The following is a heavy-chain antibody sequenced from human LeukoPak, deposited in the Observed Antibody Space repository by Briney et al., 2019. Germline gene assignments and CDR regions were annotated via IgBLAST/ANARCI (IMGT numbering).Heavy chain of an antibody. CDR1: GGSFSGYY. CDR3: ARRRWNPRTPFDY. D-gene: IGHD1-1*01. J-gene: IGHJ4*02. Sequence: SETLSLTCAVYGGSFSGYYWSWIRQPPGKGLEWIGEINHSGSTNYNPSLKSRVTISVDTSKNQFSLKLSSVTAADTAVYYCARRRWNPRTPFDYWGQGTLVTVSS. CDR2: INHSGST. V-gene: IGHV4-34*01.